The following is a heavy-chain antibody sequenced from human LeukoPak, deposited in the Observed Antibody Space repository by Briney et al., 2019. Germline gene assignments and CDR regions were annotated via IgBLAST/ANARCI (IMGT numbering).Heavy chain of an antibody. D-gene: IGHD3-3*01. CDR3: ARAFTIFGVVIRYYFDY. Sequence: PSETLSLTCAVYGGSFSGYYWSWIRQPPGNGLEWIGQINHSGSTNYNPSLKSRVTISVDTSKNQFSLKLSSVTAADTAVYYCARAFTIFGVVIRYYFDYWGQGTLVTVSS. V-gene: IGHV4-34*01. J-gene: IGHJ4*02. CDR2: INHSGST. CDR1: GGSFSGYY.